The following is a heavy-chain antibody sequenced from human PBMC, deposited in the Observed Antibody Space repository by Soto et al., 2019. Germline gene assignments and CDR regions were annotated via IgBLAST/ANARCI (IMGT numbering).Heavy chain of an antibody. V-gene: IGHV3-21*01. CDR1: GFTFSSYS. CDR2: ISSSSSYI. D-gene: IGHD5-12*01. Sequence: GGSLRLSCAASGFTFSSYSMNWVRQAPGKGLEWVSSISSSSSYIYYADSVKGRFTISRDNAKNSLYLQMNSLRAEDTAVYYCARGGYSGYDYFGVDYYMDVWGKGTTVTVSS. J-gene: IGHJ6*03. CDR3: ARGGYSGYDYFGVDYYMDV.